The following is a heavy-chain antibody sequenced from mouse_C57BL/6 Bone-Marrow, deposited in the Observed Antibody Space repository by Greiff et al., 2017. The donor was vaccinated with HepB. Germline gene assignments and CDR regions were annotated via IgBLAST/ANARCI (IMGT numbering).Heavy chain of an antibody. Sequence: VQLQQPGAELVKPGASVKLSCKASGYTFTSYWMQWVKQRPGQGLEWIGEIDPSDSYTNYNQKFKGKATLTVDTSSSTAYMQLSSLTSEDSAVYYCARDYALTDYWGQGTSVTVSS. V-gene: IGHV1-50*01. D-gene: IGHD2-4*01. J-gene: IGHJ4*01. CDR2: IDPSDSYT. CDR1: GYTFTSYW. CDR3: ARDYALTDY.